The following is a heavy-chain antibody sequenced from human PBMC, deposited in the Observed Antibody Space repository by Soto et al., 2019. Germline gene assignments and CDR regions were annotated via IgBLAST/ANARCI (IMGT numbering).Heavy chain of an antibody. J-gene: IGHJ4*02. D-gene: IGHD6-19*01. CDR3: AKGREWLVTWDFDY. V-gene: IGHV3-30*18. Sequence: QVQLVESGGGVVQPGTSLRLSCAASGFTFSGYGVHWVRQAPGKGLEWVATISYDETATYYSDSVKGRFTISRDNSKNTLFLQMNSLRAEDTAMYYCAKGREWLVTWDFDYWGQGTLFTVSS. CDR1: GFTFSGYG. CDR2: ISYDETAT.